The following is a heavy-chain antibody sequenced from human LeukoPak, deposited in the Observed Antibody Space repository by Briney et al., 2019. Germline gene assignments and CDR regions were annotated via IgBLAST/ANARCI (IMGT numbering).Heavy chain of an antibody. CDR1: GFTLSYYH. D-gene: IGHD3-9*01. Sequence: WGSLRLSCAASGFTLSYYHLRRIPQAPGKGLEWVLYISSSGSPINYADTLKGRFTNSREHAKNSLYLQMSSLRAEDTAVYYCATVLRYFDWPRAPNTHDAFDIWGQGTMVTVSS. CDR2: ISSSGSPI. V-gene: IGHV3-11*04. J-gene: IGHJ3*02. CDR3: ATVLRYFDWPRAPNTHDAFDI.